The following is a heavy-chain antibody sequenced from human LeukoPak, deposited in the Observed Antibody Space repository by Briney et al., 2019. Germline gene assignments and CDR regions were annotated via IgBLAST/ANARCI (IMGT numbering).Heavy chain of an antibody. D-gene: IGHD6-13*01. J-gene: IGHJ4*02. CDR2: IYYSGST. CDR3: ARVTGYRIEDYFDY. Sequence: SETLSLTCTVSGGSISSYYWSWIRQPPGKGLEWIGYIYYSGSTKYNPSLKSRVTISVDTSKNQFSLKLRSVTAADTAVYYCARVTGYRIEDYFDYWGQGTLVTVSS. CDR1: GGSISSYY. V-gene: IGHV4-59*01.